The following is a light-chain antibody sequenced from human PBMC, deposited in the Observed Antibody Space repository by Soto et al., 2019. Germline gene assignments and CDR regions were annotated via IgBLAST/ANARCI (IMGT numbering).Light chain of an antibody. CDR2: GTS. V-gene: IGKV3-20*01. CDR3: QQYGNSPIT. J-gene: IGKJ1*01. CDR1: QSVSNNY. Sequence: IVLTQSPGTLSLSPGERATLSCRASQSVSNNYLAWYQQKPGQAPRLLIYGTSSRATGIPDRFSGSGSGTDFTLTISRLEPEDFAVYYCQQYGNSPITFGQGTKVDIK.